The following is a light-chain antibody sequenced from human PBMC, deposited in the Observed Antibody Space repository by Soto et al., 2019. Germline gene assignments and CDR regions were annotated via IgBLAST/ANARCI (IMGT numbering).Light chain of an antibody. CDR1: NSNIGTNY. J-gene: IGLJ2*01. Sequence: QSVLTQPPSVSAAPGQKVTVSCSGSNSNIGTNYVSWYQQLPGTAPKLLIYDNDKRPSEIPDRFSGSKSGTSATLGITGLQTGDEADYYCGTWDAGLSAGVFGGGTKVTVL. CDR3: GTWDAGLSAGV. V-gene: IGLV1-51*01. CDR2: DND.